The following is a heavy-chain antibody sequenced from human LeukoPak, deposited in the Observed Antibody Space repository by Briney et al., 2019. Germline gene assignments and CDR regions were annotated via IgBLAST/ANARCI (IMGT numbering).Heavy chain of an antibody. V-gene: IGHV4-39*07. CDR3: ARVHYYGSGSLNWFDP. CDR2: IYYSGNT. J-gene: IGHJ5*02. D-gene: IGHD3-10*01. CDR1: GGSISSSSYY. Sequence: PSETLSLTCTVSGGSISSSSYYWGWIRQPPGKGLEWIGSIYYSGNTYYNPSLKSRLTISVDTSKNQFSLKLRSVTAADTAVYYCARVHYYGSGSLNWFDPWGQGTLVTVSS.